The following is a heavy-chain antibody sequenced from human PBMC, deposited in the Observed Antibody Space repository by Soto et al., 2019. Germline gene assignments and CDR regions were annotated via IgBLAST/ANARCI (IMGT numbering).Heavy chain of an antibody. CDR1: GYTFTSYD. J-gene: IGHJ6*03. Sequence: ASVKVSCKASGYTFTSYDINWVRQATGQGLEWIGWMNPNSGNTGYAQKFQGRVTMTRNTSISTAYMELSSLRSEDTAVYYCARGGFWSGYYGGGYYYYMDVWGKGTTVTVSS. CDR2: MNPNSGNT. D-gene: IGHD3-3*01. V-gene: IGHV1-8*01. CDR3: ARGGFWSGYYGGGYYYYMDV.